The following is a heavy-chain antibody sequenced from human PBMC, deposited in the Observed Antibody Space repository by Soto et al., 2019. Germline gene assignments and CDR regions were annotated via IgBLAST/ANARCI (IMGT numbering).Heavy chain of an antibody. Sequence: SETLSLTCTVSGGSISSSSYYWGWIRQPPGKGLEWIGSIYYSGSTYYNPSLKSRVTISVDTSKNQFSLKLSSVTAADTAVSYCESRGSSSTYYYYYCMDVWGQGTTVT. CDR2: IYYSGST. V-gene: IGHV4-39*01. J-gene: IGHJ6*02. CDR1: GGSISSSSYY. D-gene: IGHD6-6*01. CDR3: ESRGSSSTYYYYYCMDV.